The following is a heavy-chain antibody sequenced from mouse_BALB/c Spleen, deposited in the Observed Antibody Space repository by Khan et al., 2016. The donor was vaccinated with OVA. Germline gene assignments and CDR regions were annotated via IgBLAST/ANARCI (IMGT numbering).Heavy chain of an antibody. D-gene: IGHD1-1*01. CDR3: TRGGYGSPFAY. CDR2: INPSTGGT. CDR1: GYTFTSYY. V-gene: IGHV1S81*02. Sequence: QVQLQQSGAELVKPGASVKLSCKASGYTFTSYYMYWVKQRPGQGLEWIGEINPSTGGTYVNEKIKSKATLTVTKSYRTEYMEVSSLTSEDSAVCACTRGGYGSPFAYWGQGTLVTVSA. J-gene: IGHJ3*01.